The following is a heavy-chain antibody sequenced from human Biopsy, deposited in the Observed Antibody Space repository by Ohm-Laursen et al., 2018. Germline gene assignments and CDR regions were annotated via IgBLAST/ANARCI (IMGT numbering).Heavy chain of an antibody. V-gene: IGHV1-24*01. CDR1: GYTLTELS. CDR2: FAPEDGKT. J-gene: IGHJ5*01. CDR3: AAGFRTGWYWFDS. Sequence: ALVKVSCKVSGYTLTELSMHWVRQSPGKGLEWMGGFAPEDGKTFYAQNFQGRVTMTEDASTDTAYMELSGLRSEDTAVYYCAAGFRTGWYWFDSWGQGTLVTVSS. D-gene: IGHD6-19*01.